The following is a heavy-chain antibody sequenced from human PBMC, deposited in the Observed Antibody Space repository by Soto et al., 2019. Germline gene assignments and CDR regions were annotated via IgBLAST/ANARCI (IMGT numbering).Heavy chain of an antibody. Sequence: QVLLVQSGAEVKKPGASVKVSCKASGYSFTGYNMHWVRQAPGQGLEWMGWINPNSGGANYAQKFQDRVTMTRDTSITTAYMELSRLTSDDTAVHYCAREGSSSSEYFQHWGQGTLVTVSS. CDR3: AREGSSSSEYFQH. J-gene: IGHJ1*01. CDR2: INPNSGGA. V-gene: IGHV1-2*02. CDR1: GYSFTGYN. D-gene: IGHD6-6*01.